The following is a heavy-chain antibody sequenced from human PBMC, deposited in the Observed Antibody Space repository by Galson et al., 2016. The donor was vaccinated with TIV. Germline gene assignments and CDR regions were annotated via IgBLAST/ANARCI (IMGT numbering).Heavy chain of an antibody. D-gene: IGHD4-23*01. CDR2: IPHDWNNS. V-gene: IGHV3-30*18. CDR3: TKDVDGNSRIVVHAS. Sequence: SLRLSCAASGFTFSRFGMHWVRQAPGKGLECVAAIPHDWNNSFYADSVKGRFTISRDNYRNTLYLQMNRLRVEDTAVYYCTKDVDGNSRIVVHASWGEGALVTVSS. J-gene: IGHJ5*02. CDR1: GFTFSRFG.